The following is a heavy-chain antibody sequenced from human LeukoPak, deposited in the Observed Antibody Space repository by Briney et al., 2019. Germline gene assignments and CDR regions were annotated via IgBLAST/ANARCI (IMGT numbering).Heavy chain of an antibody. V-gene: IGHV3-23*01. CDR3: AKDAVVRGVSPYYYYMDV. Sequence: GGSLRLSCAASGFTFSDYYMSWIRQAPGKGLEWVSAISGSGGSTYYADSVRGRFTISRDNSKNTLYLQMNSLRAEDTAVYYCAKDAVVRGVSPYYYYMDVWGKGTTVTISS. CDR1: GFTFSDYY. D-gene: IGHD3-10*01. CDR2: ISGSGGST. J-gene: IGHJ6*03.